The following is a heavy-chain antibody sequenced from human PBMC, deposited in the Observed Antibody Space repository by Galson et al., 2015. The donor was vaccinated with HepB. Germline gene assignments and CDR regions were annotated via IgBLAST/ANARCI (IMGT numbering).Heavy chain of an antibody. Sequence: SLRLSCAASKFSFSNYAMHWVRQAPGKGLEWLAVISYDGSHKHYADSVKGRFTISRDNSKNTPFLQMNYLKTEDTAMYYCARESTRGIQLPLDYWGQGTLVTVSS. CDR2: ISYDGSHK. CDR1: KFSFSNYA. J-gene: IGHJ4*02. D-gene: IGHD2-2*01. CDR3: ARESTRGIQLPLDY. V-gene: IGHV3-30-3*01.